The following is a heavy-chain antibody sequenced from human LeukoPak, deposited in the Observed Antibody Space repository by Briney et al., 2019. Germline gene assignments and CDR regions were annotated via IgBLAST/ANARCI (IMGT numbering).Heavy chain of an antibody. CDR2: INHSGST. J-gene: IGHJ4*02. CDR3: ARLALPTGTLDY. V-gene: IGHV4-34*01. Sequence: SETLSLTCAVYGGSFSGYYWSWIRQPPGKGLEWIGEINHSGSTNYNPSPKSRVTISVDTSKNQFSLKLSSVTAADTAVHYCARLALPTGTLDYWGQGTLVTVSS. CDR1: GGSFSGYY. D-gene: IGHD1-1*01.